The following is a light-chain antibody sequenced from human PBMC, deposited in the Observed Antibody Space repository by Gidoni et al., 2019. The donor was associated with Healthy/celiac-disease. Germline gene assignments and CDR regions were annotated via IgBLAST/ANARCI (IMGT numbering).Light chain of an antibody. J-gene: IGLJ2*01. CDR1: NIGSQH. Sequence: SFVLTQPTSVSVAPGETATIPCWAVNIGSQHVHWYQHKPGQAPVLVMSYDSDRPSGIAERISGSKSGHTATLTISGVGTGDEAVYYCQVWDRSDNQMVFGGGTKLTVL. V-gene: IGLV3-21*04. CDR3: QVWDRSDNQMV. CDR2: YDS.